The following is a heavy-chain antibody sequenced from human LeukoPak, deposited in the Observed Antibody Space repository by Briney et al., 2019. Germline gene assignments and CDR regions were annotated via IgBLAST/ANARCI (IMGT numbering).Heavy chain of an antibody. V-gene: IGHV3-30*02. CDR3: AKDKGDVTALRLLEWSLAL. CDR1: GFTFSSYG. D-gene: IGHD3-3*01. Sequence: GGSLRLSCAASGFTFSSYGMHWVRQAPGKGLEWVAFIRYDGSNKYYADSVKGRFTISRDNSKNTLYLQMNSLRAEDTAVYYCAKDKGDVTALRLLEWSLALWGRGTLVTVSS. CDR2: IRYDGSNK. J-gene: IGHJ4*02.